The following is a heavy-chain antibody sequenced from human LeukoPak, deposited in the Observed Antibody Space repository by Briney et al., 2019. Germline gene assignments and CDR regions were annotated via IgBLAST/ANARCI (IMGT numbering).Heavy chain of an antibody. CDR3: ARHAAVVFYFDY. J-gene: IGHJ4*02. Sequence: PSETLSLTCTVSGGSISSYYWSWIRQPPGKGLEWIGYIYYSGSTNYNPSLKSRVTISVDTSKNQFSLKLSSVTAADTAVYYCARHAAVVFYFDYWGLGTLVTVSS. D-gene: IGHD6-19*01. CDR2: IYYSGST. CDR1: GGSISSYY. V-gene: IGHV4-59*08.